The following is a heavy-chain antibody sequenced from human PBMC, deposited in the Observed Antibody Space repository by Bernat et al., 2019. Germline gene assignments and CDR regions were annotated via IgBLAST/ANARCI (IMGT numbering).Heavy chain of an antibody. Sequence: EVQLVESGGGLVKPGGSLRLSCAASGFTFSSYSMNWVRQAPGKGLEWVSSISSSSSYIYYADSVKGRFTISRDNAKNSLYLQMNSLRAEDTAVDYCARGVLLWFGELDYWGQGTLVTVSS. CDR3: ARGVLLWFGELDY. V-gene: IGHV3-21*01. D-gene: IGHD3-10*01. CDR2: ISSSSSYI. J-gene: IGHJ4*02. CDR1: GFTFSSYS.